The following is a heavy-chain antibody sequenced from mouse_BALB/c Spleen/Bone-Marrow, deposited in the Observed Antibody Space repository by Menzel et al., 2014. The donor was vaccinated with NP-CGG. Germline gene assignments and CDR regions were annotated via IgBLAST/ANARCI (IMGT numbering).Heavy chain of an antibody. Sequence: VQLQQSGPELVKPGASVKISCKASGYSFTGYYMHWVKQSHVKSLEWIGRINPYNGATSYNQNFKDKASLTVDKSSSTAYMELHSLTSEDSAVYYCARGIYYGAYFDYWGQGTTLTVSS. D-gene: IGHD1-1*01. V-gene: IGHV1-31*01. CDR2: INPYNGAT. CDR1: GYSFTGYY. J-gene: IGHJ2*01. CDR3: ARGIYYGAYFDY.